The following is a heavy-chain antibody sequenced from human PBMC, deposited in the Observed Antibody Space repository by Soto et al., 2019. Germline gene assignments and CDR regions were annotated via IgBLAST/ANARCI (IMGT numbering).Heavy chain of an antibody. V-gene: IGHV3-33*01. CDR2: IWYDGSNK. CDR3: ARCAWYSSSWYVNY. J-gene: IGHJ4*02. CDR1: GFTFSSYG. D-gene: IGHD6-13*01. Sequence: QVQLVESGGGVVQPGRSLRLSCAASGFTFSSYGMHWVRQAPGKGLEWVAVIWYDGSNKYYADAVKGRFTISRDNSKNTLYLQMNSLRAEDTAVYYCARCAWYSSSWYVNYLGQGTLVTVSS.